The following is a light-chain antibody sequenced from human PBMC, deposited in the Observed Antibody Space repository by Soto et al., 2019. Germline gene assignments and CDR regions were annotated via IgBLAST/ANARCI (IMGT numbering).Light chain of an antibody. V-gene: IGKV3-20*01. Sequence: EIVLTQSPGTLSLSPGERATLSCRASHSITRSYLAWYQHKPGQSPRLLIYGTSTRATGFPDRFSGSGSGTDFTLTISRLEPEDFAVYYCQQYGDSPYTFGQGTKLEMK. CDR2: GTS. CDR1: HSITRSY. CDR3: QQYGDSPYT. J-gene: IGKJ2*01.